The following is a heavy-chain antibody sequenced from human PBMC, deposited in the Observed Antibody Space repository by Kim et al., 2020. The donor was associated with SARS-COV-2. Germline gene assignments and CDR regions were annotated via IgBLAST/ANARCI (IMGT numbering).Heavy chain of an antibody. J-gene: IGHJ6*02. CDR3: ARALLRFLEWLPSDGMDV. CDR1: GGTFSSYA. D-gene: IGHD3-3*01. CDR2: IIPIFGTA. V-gene: IGHV1-69*13. Sequence: SVKVSCKASGGTFSSYAISWVRQAPGQGLEWMGGIIPIFGTANYAQKFQGRVTITADESTSTAYMELSSLRSEDTAVYYCARALLRFLEWLPSDGMDVWGQGTTVTVSS.